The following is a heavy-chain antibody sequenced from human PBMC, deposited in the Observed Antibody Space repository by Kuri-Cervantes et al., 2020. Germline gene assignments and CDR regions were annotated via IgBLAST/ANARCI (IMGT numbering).Heavy chain of an antibody. CDR1: GFTFSSSW. CDR3: ARGLRYFDY. V-gene: IGHV3-74*01. J-gene: IGHJ4*02. CDR2: ISTDGSRT. Sequence: GESLKISCAASGFTFSSSWMHWVRQAPGMGLVWVSRISTDGSRTNYADSVKGRFSISRDNAKNSLYLQMNSLRAEDTAVYYCARGLRYFDYWGQGTLVTVSS.